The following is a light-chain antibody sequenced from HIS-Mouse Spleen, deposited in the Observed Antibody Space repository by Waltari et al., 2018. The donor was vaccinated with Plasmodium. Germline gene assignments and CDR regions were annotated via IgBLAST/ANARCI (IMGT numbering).Light chain of an antibody. CDR2: EGSQRNQSKTPKLCIYKVD. CDR3: CSYAGSSTYV. Sequence: QSALTQPASVSGSPGQSITISCTGTSSDVGSYNIVSWYQPHPVTAPKTLIYEGSQRNQSKTPKLCIYKVDTRPLGVANRFSGSKYGNTASLTITGLQAEYEADYYCCSYAGSSTYVFGTGNKVTVL. J-gene: IGLJ1*01. CDR1: SSDVGSYNI. V-gene: IGLV2-23*01.